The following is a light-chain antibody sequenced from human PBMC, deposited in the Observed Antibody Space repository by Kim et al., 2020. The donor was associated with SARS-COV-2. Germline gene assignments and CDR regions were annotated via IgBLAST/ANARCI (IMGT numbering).Light chain of an antibody. J-gene: IGKJ5*01. CDR1: QSVKTS. Sequence: SLSPGERATLSCRTSQSVKTSLACYQHKPGQSPRLLIHDASNRATGVPPRFSGGGSGTDFTLTISSLEPEDFAVYYCQQRGNWPTFGQGTRLEIK. CDR3: QQRGNWPT. CDR2: DAS. V-gene: IGKV3-11*01.